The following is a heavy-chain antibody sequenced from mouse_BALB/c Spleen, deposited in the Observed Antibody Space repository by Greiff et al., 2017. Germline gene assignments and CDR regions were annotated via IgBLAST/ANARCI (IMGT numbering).Heavy chain of an antibody. CDR2: IWTGGGT. Sequence: QVQLKQSGPGLVAPSQSLSITCTVSGFSLTSYDISWIRQPPGKGLEWLGVIWTGGGTNYNSAFMSRLSISKDNSKSQVFLKMNSLQTDDTAIYYCVRGLRHAMDYWGQGTSVTVSS. CDR1: GFSLTSYD. J-gene: IGHJ4*01. CDR3: VRGLRHAMDY. V-gene: IGHV2-9-2*01. D-gene: IGHD2-12*01.